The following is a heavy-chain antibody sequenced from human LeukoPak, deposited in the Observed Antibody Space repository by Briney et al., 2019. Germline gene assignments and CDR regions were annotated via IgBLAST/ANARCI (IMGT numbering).Heavy chain of an antibody. J-gene: IGHJ6*03. CDR2: INPNSGGT. V-gene: IGHV1-2*02. D-gene: IGHD3-10*01. CDR1: GYTFTGYY. CDR3: ARGGSGRDYYYYYRHL. Sequence: ASVKVSCKASGYTFTGYYMHWGRQAPGQGLEWMGWINPNSGGTNYAQKFQGRVTMTRDTSISTAYMELSRLRSDNTAVYYCARGGSGRDYYYYYRHLWGKGTTVTVSS.